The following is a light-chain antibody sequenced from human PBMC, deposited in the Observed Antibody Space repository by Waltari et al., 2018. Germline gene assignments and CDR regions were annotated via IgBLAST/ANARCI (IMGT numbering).Light chain of an antibody. V-gene: IGLV3-27*01. CDR3: HAAAGNIWF. J-gene: IGLJ3*02. Sequence: SYELTQPFSVSVSPGQTATLTCSGDVLAEKYVRWFQQKPGQATILILYKDTDRASGIPERFSGSSSGSSVTLTITGALPEDEADYYCHAAAGNIWFFGGGTKLTVL. CDR1: VLAEKY. CDR2: KDT.